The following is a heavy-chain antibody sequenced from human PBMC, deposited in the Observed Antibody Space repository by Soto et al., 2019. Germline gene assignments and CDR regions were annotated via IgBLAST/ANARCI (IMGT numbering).Heavy chain of an antibody. V-gene: IGHV1-8*01. J-gene: IGHJ4*02. D-gene: IGHD3-3*01. CDR1: GYTFPSYN. CDR3: VLLGVFDH. Sequence: SVKLSCNASGYTFPSYNINWVRQAPREGLESVAGSTSNSGNYEYAQKFQGRLTVTRDTSISTGYMALSSLRYDDTAVYYCVLLGVFDHWGQGTLVTVSS. CDR2: STSNSGNY.